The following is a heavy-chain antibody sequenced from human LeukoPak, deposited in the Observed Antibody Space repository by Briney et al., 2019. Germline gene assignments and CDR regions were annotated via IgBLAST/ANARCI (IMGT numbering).Heavy chain of an antibody. D-gene: IGHD6-13*01. CDR2: IYSDNT. CDR3: ARDRDSSSWYFDY. CDR1: GFTVSGNS. V-gene: IGHV3-53*01. J-gene: IGHJ4*02. Sequence: GGSLRLSCTVSGFTVSGNSMSWVRQAPGKGLEWVSFIYSDNTHYSDSVKGRFTISRDNSKNTLYLQMNSLRAEDTAVYYCARDRDSSSWYFDYWGQGTLVTVSS.